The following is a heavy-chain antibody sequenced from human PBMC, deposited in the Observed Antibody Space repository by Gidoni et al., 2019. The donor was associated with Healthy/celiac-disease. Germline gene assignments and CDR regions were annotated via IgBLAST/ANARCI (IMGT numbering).Heavy chain of an antibody. D-gene: IGHD2-2*02. J-gene: IGHJ6*02. CDR2: ISYDGSNK. CDR1: GFTFSSYA. V-gene: IGHV3-30-3*01. Sequence: QVQLVESGGGVVQPGRSLRLSCAASGFTFSSYAMHWVRQSPGKGLEWVAVISYDGSNKYYADSVKGRFTISRDNSKNTLYLQMNSLRAEDTAVYYCARDHPAAIRESINPFSYYYYYGMDVWGQGTTVTVSS. CDR3: ARDHPAAIRESINPFSYYYYYGMDV.